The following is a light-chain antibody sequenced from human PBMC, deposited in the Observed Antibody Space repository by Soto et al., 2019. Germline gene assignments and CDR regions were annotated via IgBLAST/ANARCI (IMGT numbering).Light chain of an antibody. CDR1: SSDVGSYNY. Sequence: QSVLTQPRSVSGSPGQSVTISCTGTSSDVGSYNYVSWYQQHPGKAPKLMIYDVSKRPSGVPDRFSGSKSGNTASLTISGLQAEDEADYYCCSYAGSYTLYVFGTGTKLTVL. J-gene: IGLJ1*01. V-gene: IGLV2-11*01. CDR3: CSYAGSYTLYV. CDR2: DVS.